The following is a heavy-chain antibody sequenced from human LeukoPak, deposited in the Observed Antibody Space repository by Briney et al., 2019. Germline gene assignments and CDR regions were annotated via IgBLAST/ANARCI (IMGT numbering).Heavy chain of an antibody. V-gene: IGHV4-39*01. CDR2: IYNSGNT. D-gene: IGHD5-12*01. Sequence: SETLSLTCTVSGDSISSSSYCWDWIRQPPGKGLEWIGNIYNSGNTHYNPSLKTRITMSVDTSKNQFSLKLNSVTAADTGIYYCARHSRSAYTGYENAFDIWGQGTMVTVSS. CDR3: ARHSRSAYTGYENAFDI. J-gene: IGHJ3*02. CDR1: GDSISSSSYC.